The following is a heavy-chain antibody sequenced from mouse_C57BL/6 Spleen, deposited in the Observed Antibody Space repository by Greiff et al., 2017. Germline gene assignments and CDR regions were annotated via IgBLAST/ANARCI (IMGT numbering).Heavy chain of an antibody. CDR2: ISYDGSN. V-gene: IGHV3-6*01. D-gene: IGHD2-3*01. Sequence: DVKLQESGPGLVKPSQSLSLTCSVTGYSITSGYYWNWIRQFPGNKLEWMGYISYDGSNNYNPSLKNRISITRDTSKNQFFLKLNSVTTEDTATYYCARDGYYRDYAMDYWGQGTSVTVSS. J-gene: IGHJ4*01. CDR3: ARDGYYRDYAMDY. CDR1: GYSITSGYY.